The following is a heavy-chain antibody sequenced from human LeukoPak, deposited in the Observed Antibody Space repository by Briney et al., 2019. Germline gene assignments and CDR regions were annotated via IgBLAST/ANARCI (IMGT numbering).Heavy chain of an antibody. J-gene: IGHJ6*03. V-gene: IGHV4-39*07. Sequence: KASETLSLTCTVSGGSISTSSYYWGWIRQPPGKGLEWIGSIYYSGSTYYNPSLKSRVTIPVDTSKNQFSLKLSSVTAADTAVYYCASKKQLWLGGYYYYYMDVWGKGTTVTISS. CDR3: ASKKQLWLGGYYYYYMDV. D-gene: IGHD5-18*01. CDR1: GGSISTSSYY. CDR2: IYYSGST.